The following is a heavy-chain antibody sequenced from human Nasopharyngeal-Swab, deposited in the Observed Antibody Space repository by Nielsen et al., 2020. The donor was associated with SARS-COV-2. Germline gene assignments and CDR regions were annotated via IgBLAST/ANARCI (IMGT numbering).Heavy chain of an antibody. J-gene: IGHJ6*02. CDR2: IIPIFGTA. CDR1: GYTFTSYG. V-gene: IGHV1-69*13. Sequence: SVKVSCKASGYTFTSYGISWVRQAPGQGLEWMGGIIPIFGTANYAQKFQGRVTITADESTSTAYMELSSLRSEDTAVYYCASNSGCSSTSSPIDRLVYGMDVWGQGTTVTVSS. D-gene: IGHD2-2*01. CDR3: ASNSGCSSTSSPIDRLVYGMDV.